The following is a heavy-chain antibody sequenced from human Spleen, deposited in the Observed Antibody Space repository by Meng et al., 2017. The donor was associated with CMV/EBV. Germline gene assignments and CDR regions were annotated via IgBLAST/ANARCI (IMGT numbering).Heavy chain of an antibody. CDR2: IIPMFGSA. V-gene: IGHV1-69*05. Sequence: CKASGGTFGTNGISWVRQAPGQGLEWMGGIIPMFGSADLEQKFQGRVTMTTDESTSTAYLDLSSLTSDDTAMYYCATYSSSDSGFETWGQGTLVTVSS. J-gene: IGHJ5*02. CDR3: ATYSSSDSGFET. D-gene: IGHD6-6*01. CDR1: GGTFGTNG.